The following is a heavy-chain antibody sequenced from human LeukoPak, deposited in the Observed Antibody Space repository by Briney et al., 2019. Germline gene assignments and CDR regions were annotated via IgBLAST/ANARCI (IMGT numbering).Heavy chain of an antibody. D-gene: IGHD5-24*01. CDR2: SSSGSSTI. CDR3: ARGEQDMATMSIDY. V-gene: IGHV3-48*01. CDR1: GFTFSNYD. J-gene: IGHJ4*02. Sequence: GGSLRLSCAASGFTFSNYDMNWVRQAPGKGLEWISYSSSGSSTIYYADSVKGRFTISRDNAKNSLYLQMNSLRAEDTAVYYCARGEQDMATMSIDYWGQGTLVTVSS.